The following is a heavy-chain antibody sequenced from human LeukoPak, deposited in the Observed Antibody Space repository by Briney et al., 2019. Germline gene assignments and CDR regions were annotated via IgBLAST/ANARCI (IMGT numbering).Heavy chain of an antibody. J-gene: IGHJ4*02. CDR3: ARGRRGIATIIDY. CDR2: IYYSGST. CDR1: GGSVSSGSYY. V-gene: IGHV4-61*01. D-gene: IGHD5-12*01. Sequence: SETLSLTCTVSGGSVSSGSYYWSWIRQPPGKGLEWIGYIYYSGSTNYNPSLKSRVTISVDTSKNQFSLKLSSVTAADTAVYYCARGRRGIATIIDYWGQGTLVTVSS.